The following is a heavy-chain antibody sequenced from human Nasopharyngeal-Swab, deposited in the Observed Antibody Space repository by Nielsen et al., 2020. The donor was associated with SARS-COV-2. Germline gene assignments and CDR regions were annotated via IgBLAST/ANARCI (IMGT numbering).Heavy chain of an antibody. V-gene: IGHV6-1*01. CDR3: ARLSSDWYSGFDY. Sequence: SQTLSLTCAISGDSVPSNSVSWNWLRQSPSRGLEWLGRTYYRSKWFNDSAVSVKSRITINPDTSKNQFSLQLNSVTPEDTAVYYCARLSSDWYSGFDYWGQGTLVTVSS. CDR1: GDSVPSNSVS. D-gene: IGHD6-19*01. J-gene: IGHJ4*02. CDR2: TYYRSKWFN.